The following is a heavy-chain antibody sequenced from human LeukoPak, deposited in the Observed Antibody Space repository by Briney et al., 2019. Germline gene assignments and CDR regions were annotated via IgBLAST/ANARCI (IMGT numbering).Heavy chain of an antibody. CDR1: GYTFSGYY. D-gene: IGHD6-13*01. CDR3: AREEQHQRGRHFEY. J-gene: IGHJ4*02. CDR2: INPNSGT. V-gene: IGHV1-2*02. Sequence: VASVKVSCKASGYTFSGYYIHWVRHGPGQGLEWMAWINPNSGTNYAQNFQGRVTMTRDTSISTAYMELSRLRSDDTAVYYCAREEQHQRGRHFEYWGQGTLVTVSS.